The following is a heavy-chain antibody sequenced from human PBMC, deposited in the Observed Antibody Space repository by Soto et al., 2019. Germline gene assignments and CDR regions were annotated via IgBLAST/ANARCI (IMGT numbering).Heavy chain of an antibody. CDR1: GYTLTELS. D-gene: IGHD3-22*01. CDR2: FDPEDGEA. CDR3: ATRAVGDITMIVVVAGAFDI. Sequence: ASGKVSCKVSGYTLTELSMHWVRQAPGKGLEWMGGFDPEDGEAIYAQKFQGRVTMTEDTSTDTAYMELSSLRSEDTAVYYCATRAVGDITMIVVVAGAFDIWGQGTMVTASS. J-gene: IGHJ3*02. V-gene: IGHV1-24*01.